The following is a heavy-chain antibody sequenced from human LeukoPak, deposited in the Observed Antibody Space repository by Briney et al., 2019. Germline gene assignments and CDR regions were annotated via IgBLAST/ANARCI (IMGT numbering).Heavy chain of an antibody. J-gene: IGHJ6*03. V-gene: IGHV1-2*02. CDR1: GYTFTGYY. CDR3: ARGLSGPYYYYYMDV. CDR2: INPNSGGT. Sequence: ASVKVSCKASGYTFTGYYMHWVRQAPGQGLEWMGWINPNSGGTNYAQKLQGRVTMTTDTSTSTAYMELRSLRSDDTAVYYCARGLSGPYYYYYMDVWGKGTTVTVSS. D-gene: IGHD2-15*01.